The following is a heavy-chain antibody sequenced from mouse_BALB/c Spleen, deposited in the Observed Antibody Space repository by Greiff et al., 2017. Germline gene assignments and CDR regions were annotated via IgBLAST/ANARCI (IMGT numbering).Heavy chain of an antibody. Sequence: EVQLVESGAELVKPGASVKLSCTASGFNIKDTYMHWVKQRPEQGLEWIGRIDPANGNTTYDPKFQGKATITADTSSNTAYLQLSSLTSEDTAVYYCARSGGNCSFAYWGQGTLVTVSA. CDR1: GFNIKDTY. V-gene: IGHV14-3*02. J-gene: IGHJ3*01. CDR2: IDPANGNT. CDR3: ARSGGNCSFAY. D-gene: IGHD2-1*01.